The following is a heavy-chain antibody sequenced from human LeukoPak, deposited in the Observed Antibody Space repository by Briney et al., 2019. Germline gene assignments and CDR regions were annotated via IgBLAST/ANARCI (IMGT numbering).Heavy chain of an antibody. CDR2: ISSSGSTI. J-gene: IGHJ6*04. CDR3: AELGITMIGGV. CDR1: GFTFSSYE. D-gene: IGHD3-10*02. Sequence: GGSLILSCAAAGFTFSSYEMNWVRQAPGKGLEWVSYISSSGSTIYYADSVKGRFTISRDNAKNSLYLQMNSLRAEDTAVYYCAELGITMIGGVWGKGTTVTISS. V-gene: IGHV3-48*03.